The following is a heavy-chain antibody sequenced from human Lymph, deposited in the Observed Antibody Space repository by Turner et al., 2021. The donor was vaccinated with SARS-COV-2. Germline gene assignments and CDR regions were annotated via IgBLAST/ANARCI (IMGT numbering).Heavy chain of an antibody. CDR1: GIIVSRNY. CDR3: ARDLGTYGMDV. J-gene: IGHJ6*02. D-gene: IGHD6-13*01. Sequence: EVQLVETGGGVIEPGGSLRFSCAAAGIIVSRNYMNWVRQAPGKGLEWVSVIYSGGTTYYADSVKGRFTISRDNSKNTLYLQMNSLRVEDTAVYYCARDLGTYGMDVWGQGTTVTVSS. V-gene: IGHV3-53*02. CDR2: IYSGGTT.